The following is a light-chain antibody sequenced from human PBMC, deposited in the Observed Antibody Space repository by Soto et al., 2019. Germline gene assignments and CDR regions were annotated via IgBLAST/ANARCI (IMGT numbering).Light chain of an antibody. CDR1: QNINSNY. CDR3: QQYSPSTPMYT. CDR2: AAS. Sequence: LTQSPGALSLSPGERATLSCRTYQNINSNYLAWYQQKPGQAPRLLISAASSRATGVADRFSGFGSGTEFTLINSRMEPEESAVYYCQQYSPSTPMYTFGQGTKLEIK. V-gene: IGKV3-20*01. J-gene: IGKJ2*01.